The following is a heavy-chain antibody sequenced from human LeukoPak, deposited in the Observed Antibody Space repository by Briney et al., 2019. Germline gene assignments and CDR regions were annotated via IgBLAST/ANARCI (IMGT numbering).Heavy chain of an antibody. Sequence: ASVKASCKASGYTFTGYYLHWVRQAPGQGLEWMGRIYPKTGGTSYAQKFQGRVTMTRDTSISTAYMELIGLRSDDTAVYYCAGPWDQVGFDPWGQGTLVSVSS. V-gene: IGHV1-2*06. CDR3: AGPWDQVGFDP. CDR1: GYTFTGYY. CDR2: IYPKTGGT. D-gene: IGHD1-26*01. J-gene: IGHJ5*02.